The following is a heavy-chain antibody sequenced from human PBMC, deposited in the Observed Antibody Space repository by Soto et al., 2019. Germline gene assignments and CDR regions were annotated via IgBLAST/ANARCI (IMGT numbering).Heavy chain of an antibody. J-gene: IGHJ4*02. CDR2: VTTSNGNA. V-gene: IGHV1-18*01. CDR3: ARVPQTLNRMVRGVTSHYFDY. CDR1: GYTFINQD. Sequence: ASVKVSCKASGYTFINQDIFWVRRAPGQGLEWMGRVTTSNGNANYAQKFRGRVTMTTDTSTRTAYMELRSLSSDDTAVYYCARVPQTLNRMVRGVTSHYFDYWGQGTLVTVSS. D-gene: IGHD3-10*01.